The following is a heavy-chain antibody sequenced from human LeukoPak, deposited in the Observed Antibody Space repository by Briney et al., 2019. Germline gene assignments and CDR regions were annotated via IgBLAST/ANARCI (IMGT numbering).Heavy chain of an antibody. J-gene: IGHJ2*01. D-gene: IGHD4-23*01. CDR2: ISHNGSYK. Sequence: GGSLRLSCAASGFTFSTYWMSWVRQVPGKGLEWVANISHNGSYKYYVDSVKGRFTISRDNAKNSLYLQMNSLKAEDTAVYYCGRDRGRAVVTWYFVLWGRGTLVTVSS. CDR1: GFTFSTYW. V-gene: IGHV3-7*01. CDR3: GRDRGRAVVTWYFVL.